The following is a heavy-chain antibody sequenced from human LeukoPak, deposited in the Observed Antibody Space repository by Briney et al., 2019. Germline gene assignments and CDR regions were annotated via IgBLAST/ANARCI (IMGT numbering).Heavy chain of an antibody. Sequence: SETLSLTCTVSGGSIRNYFWSWIRQPPGKGLEWIGYIYYSGSTNYNPSLKSRVTISVDTSKNQFSLKLSSVTAADTAVYYCARGYEVGLPSAIAARPVDVWGKGTTVTVSS. CDR1: GGSIRNYF. CDR3: ARGYEVGLPSAIAARPVDV. CDR2: IYYSGST. J-gene: IGHJ6*04. D-gene: IGHD6-6*01. V-gene: IGHV4-59*01.